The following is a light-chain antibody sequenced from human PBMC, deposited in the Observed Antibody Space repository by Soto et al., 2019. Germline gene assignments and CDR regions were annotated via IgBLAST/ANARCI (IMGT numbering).Light chain of an antibody. CDR3: QQYNNWPPMYT. CDR1: QSVSSN. Sequence: EIVMTQSPATLSVSPGERATLSCRASQSVSSNLAWYQQKPGQAPRLLIYGASTRATGIPARFSGSGSGTAFTLTISSLQSEDVAVYYCQQYNNWPPMYTFGQGTKLEIK. CDR2: GAS. V-gene: IGKV3-15*01. J-gene: IGKJ2*01.